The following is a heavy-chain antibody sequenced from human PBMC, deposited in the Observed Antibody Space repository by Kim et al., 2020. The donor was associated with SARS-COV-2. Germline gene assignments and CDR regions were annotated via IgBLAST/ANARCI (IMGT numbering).Heavy chain of an antibody. CDR1: GGTLNNYA. Sequence: SVKVSCKASGGTLNNYAITWVRQAPGQGLECVGRIIPMSGIASYAQKFQGRVTFTADKSTNTAYMELSSLTSEDTAFYYCARDEGRIAPHLWGQGTLVTVSS. CDR2: IIPMSGIA. CDR3: ARDEGRIAPHL. V-gene: IGHV1-69*04. D-gene: IGHD6-13*01. J-gene: IGHJ4*02.